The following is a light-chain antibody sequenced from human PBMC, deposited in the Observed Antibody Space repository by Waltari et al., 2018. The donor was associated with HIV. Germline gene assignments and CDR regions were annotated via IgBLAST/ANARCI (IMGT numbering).Light chain of an antibody. CDR3: QAWDSNTGV. Sequence: SYEMTQPPSVSVAPAQTASIPCLGDKLGDKYAYWYQQKPGQSHVLVIYVDTKRPSGIPERFSGSNSGNTATLTISGTQAMDEADYYCQAWDSNTGVFGGGTKLTVL. V-gene: IGLV3-1*01. CDR1: KLGDKY. J-gene: IGLJ2*01. CDR2: VDT.